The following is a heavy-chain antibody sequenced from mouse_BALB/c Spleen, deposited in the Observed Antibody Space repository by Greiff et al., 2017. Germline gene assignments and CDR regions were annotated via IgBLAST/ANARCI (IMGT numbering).Heavy chain of an antibody. D-gene: IGHD3-2*01. V-gene: IGHV5-17*02. CDR3: ATLDSSGYGAY. CDR2: ISSGSSTI. CDR1: GFTFSSFG. Sequence: EVQLKESGGGLVQPGGSRKLSCAASGFTFSSFGMHWVRQAPEKGLEWVAYISSGSSTIYYADTVKGRFTISRDNPKNTLFLQMTSLRSEDTAMYYCATLDSSGYGAYWGQGTLVTVSA. J-gene: IGHJ3*01.